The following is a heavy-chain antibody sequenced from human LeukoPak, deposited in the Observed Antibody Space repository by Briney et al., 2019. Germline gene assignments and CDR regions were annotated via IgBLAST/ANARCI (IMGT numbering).Heavy chain of an antibody. CDR1: GGSISSYY. CDR3: AREHGSGSYGWFDP. D-gene: IGHD3-10*01. Sequence: PSETLSLTCTVSGGSISSYYWSWIRQPPGKGLEWIGYTYYSGSTNYNPSLKSRVTISVDTSKNQFSLKLSSVTAADTAVYYCAREHGSGSYGWFDPWGQGTLVTVSS. J-gene: IGHJ5*02. V-gene: IGHV4-59*01. CDR2: TYYSGST.